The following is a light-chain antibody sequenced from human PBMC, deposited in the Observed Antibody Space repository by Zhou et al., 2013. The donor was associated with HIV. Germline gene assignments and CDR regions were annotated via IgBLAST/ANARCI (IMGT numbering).Light chain of an antibody. CDR1: QSVRVY. J-gene: IGKJ1*01. CDR2: GAS. CDR3: QQYGTSPGT. V-gene: IGKV3-20*01. Sequence: EIVMTQSPATLSVSPGERATVSCRASQSVRVYLAWYQQKPGQAPRLLIYGASSRATGIPDRLSGSGSGTDFTLTISRLEPEDFAVYYCQQYGTSPGTFGQGTRWK.